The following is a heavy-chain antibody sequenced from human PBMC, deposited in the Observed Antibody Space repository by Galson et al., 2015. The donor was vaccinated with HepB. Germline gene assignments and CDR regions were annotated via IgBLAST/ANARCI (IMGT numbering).Heavy chain of an antibody. Sequence: SETLSLTCTVSGGSISSYYWSWIRQPPGKGLEWIGYIYYSGSTNYNPSLKSRVTISVDTSKNQFSLKLSSVTAADTAVYYCARYRRIVGATGAFDIWGQGTMVTVSS. D-gene: IGHD1-26*01. CDR3: ARYRRIVGATGAFDI. V-gene: IGHV4-59*01. CDR1: GGSISSYY. J-gene: IGHJ3*02. CDR2: IYYSGST.